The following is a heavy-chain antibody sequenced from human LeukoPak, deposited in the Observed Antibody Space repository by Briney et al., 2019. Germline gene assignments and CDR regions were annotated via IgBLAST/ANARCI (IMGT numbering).Heavy chain of an antibody. CDR1: GGTFSSYA. CDR2: IIPIFGTT. Sequence: GASVKVSCKASGGTFSSYAISWVRQAPGQGLEWMGGIIPIFGTTNYAQKFQGRVTITADESTSTAYMELSSLRSEDTAVYYCAEPGGARRGAFDIWGQGTMVTVSS. CDR3: AEPGGARRGAFDI. D-gene: IGHD6-6*01. J-gene: IGHJ3*02. V-gene: IGHV1-69*13.